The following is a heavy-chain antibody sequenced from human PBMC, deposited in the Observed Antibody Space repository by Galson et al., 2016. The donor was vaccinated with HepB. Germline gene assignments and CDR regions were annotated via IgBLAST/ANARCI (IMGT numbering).Heavy chain of an antibody. V-gene: IGHV4-59*01. D-gene: IGHD2-2*02. J-gene: IGHJ6*02. CDR3: AKDEGFYNGMDF. Sequence: GLEWIGYISDSERTNYNPSLKGRVTISLDRSKNQFSLRLNSVIAADTAVYYCAKDEGFYNGMDFWGQGTTVTVSS. CDR2: ISDSERT.